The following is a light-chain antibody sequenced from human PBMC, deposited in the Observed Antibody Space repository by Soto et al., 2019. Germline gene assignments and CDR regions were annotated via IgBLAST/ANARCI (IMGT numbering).Light chain of an antibody. Sequence: DIQMTQSPSTLSGSVGDRVTLTCRASQTISSWLAWYQQKPGKAPKLLIYKASTLKSGVPSRFSGSGSGTEFTLTISSLQPDDFETYYCQHYNSYSEAFGQGTKVELK. CDR2: KAS. CDR1: QTISSW. V-gene: IGKV1-5*03. J-gene: IGKJ1*01. CDR3: QHYNSYSEA.